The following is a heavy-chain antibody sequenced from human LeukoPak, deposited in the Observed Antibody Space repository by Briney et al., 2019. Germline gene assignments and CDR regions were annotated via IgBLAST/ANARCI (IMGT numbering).Heavy chain of an antibody. CDR1: GLTFTNHG. Sequence: GGSLRLSCVTSGLTFTNHGFHWLRQAADKGLEWVAFVRNDGFDTYHSNSVKGRFSISRDDSRNTVYLQMNSLRAEDTALYYCARDRGRDYFGDWGQGTQVTVSS. V-gene: IGHV3-30*02. J-gene: IGHJ4*02. CDR2: VRNDGFDT. D-gene: IGHD2-15*01. CDR3: ARDRGRDYFGD.